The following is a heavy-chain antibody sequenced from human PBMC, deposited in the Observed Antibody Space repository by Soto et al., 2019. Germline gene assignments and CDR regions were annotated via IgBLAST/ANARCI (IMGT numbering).Heavy chain of an antibody. CDR3: PAVTPKVGYFAY. CDR1: GFTFSSYA. V-gene: IGHV3-23*01. J-gene: IGHJ4*02. Sequence: EVQLLESGGGLVQPGGSLRLSCAASGFTFSSYAMSWVRQAPGKGLEWVSAISGSGGSTYYADSVKGRFTISRDNSKNTLYLKMNRLRAEDTAVYYCPAVTPKVGYFAYWGQGTLVTVSS. CDR2: ISGSGGST. D-gene: IGHD1-26*01.